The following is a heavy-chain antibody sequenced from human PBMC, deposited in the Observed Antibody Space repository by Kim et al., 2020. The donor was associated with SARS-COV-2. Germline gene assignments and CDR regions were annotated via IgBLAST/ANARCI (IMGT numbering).Heavy chain of an antibody. CDR2: IIPIFGTA. CDR3: ARVGIQLWFDYYYYYGMDV. V-gene: IGHV1-69*13. Sequence: SVKVSCKASGGTFSSYAISWVRQAPGQGLEWMGGIIPIFGTANYAQKFQGRVTITADESTSTAYMELSSLRSEDTAVYYCARVGIQLWFDYYYYYGMDVWGQGTTVTVSS. J-gene: IGHJ6*02. D-gene: IGHD5-18*01. CDR1: GGTFSSYA.